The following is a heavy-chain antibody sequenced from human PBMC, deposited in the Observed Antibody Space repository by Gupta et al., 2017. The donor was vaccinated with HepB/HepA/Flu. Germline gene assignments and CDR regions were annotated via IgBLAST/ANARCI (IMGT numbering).Heavy chain of an antibody. V-gene: IGHV2-70*15. CDR2: IDWDDDK. J-gene: IGHJ6*02. Sequence: QVTLRESGPALVKPTQTLTLTCSVSVIPLSTSGMCVSWIRQPPGKALEWLARIDWDDDKHYTTSLKTRVTISKDTSKNQVVLTMTKMDPADTATYYCARVVATLYYGMDVWGRGTTVTVSS. CDR1: VIPLSTSGMC. D-gene: IGHD5-12*01. CDR3: ARVVATLYYGMDV.